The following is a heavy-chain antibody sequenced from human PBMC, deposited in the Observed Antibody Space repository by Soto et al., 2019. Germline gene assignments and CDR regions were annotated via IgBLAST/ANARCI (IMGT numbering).Heavy chain of an antibody. CDR2: IIPIFGTA. Sequence: QVQLVQSGAEVKKPGSSVKVSCKASGGTFSSYAISWVRQAPGQGLEWMGGIIPIFGTANYAQKFQGRVTITADESTSTAYMELSSLRSEDTAVYYCARGLRGHNRIQLWLYYYYGMDVWGQGTTVTVSS. D-gene: IGHD5-18*01. V-gene: IGHV1-69*01. CDR3: ARGLRGHNRIQLWLYYYYGMDV. J-gene: IGHJ6*02. CDR1: GGTFSSYA.